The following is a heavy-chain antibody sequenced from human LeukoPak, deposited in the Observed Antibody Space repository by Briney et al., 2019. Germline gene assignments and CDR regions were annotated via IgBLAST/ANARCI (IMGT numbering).Heavy chain of an antibody. CDR2: IKTDGSAT. V-gene: IGHV3-74*01. CDR1: GSTFSSYW. J-gene: IGHJ3*02. CDR3: VREGDAFDI. Sequence: GGSLRLSCAASGSTFSSYWMHWVRQGPGKGLVWVSRIKTDGSATSYADSVKGRFTISRDNAKNTLYLQMNSLRAEDTAVYYCVREGDAFDIWGQGTMVTVSS.